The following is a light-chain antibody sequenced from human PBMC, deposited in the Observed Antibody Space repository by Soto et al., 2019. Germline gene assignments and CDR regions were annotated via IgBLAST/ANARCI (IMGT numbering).Light chain of an antibody. J-gene: IGLJ1*01. CDR1: SSDIGPYDY. CDR3: CALTAGHTYV. CDR2: HVT. V-gene: IGLV2-14*03. Sequence: QSALTQPASVSGSPGQAITISCTGTSSDIGPYDYVSWYQQHPGKAPKLMIYHVTYRPSGVSNRYSGSKSGNSASLTISGLQADDEADYYCCALTAGHTYVFGSGTKLTVL.